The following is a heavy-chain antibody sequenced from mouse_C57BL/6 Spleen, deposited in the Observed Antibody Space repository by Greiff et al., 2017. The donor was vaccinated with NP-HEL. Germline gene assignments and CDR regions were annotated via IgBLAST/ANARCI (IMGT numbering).Heavy chain of an antibody. V-gene: IGHV1-15*01. Sequence: VQLQQSGAELVRPGASVTLSCKASGYTFTDYEMHWVKQTPVHGLEWIGAIDPETGGTAYNQKFKGKAILTADKSSSTAYMELRSLTSEDSAVYYCTRKGYYGSSSFDYWGQGTLVTVSA. CDR1: GYTFTDYE. D-gene: IGHD1-1*01. CDR3: TRKGYYGSSSFDY. J-gene: IGHJ3*01. CDR2: IDPETGGT.